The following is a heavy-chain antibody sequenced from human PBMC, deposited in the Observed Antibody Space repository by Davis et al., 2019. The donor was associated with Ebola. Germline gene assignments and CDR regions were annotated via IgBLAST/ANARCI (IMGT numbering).Heavy chain of an antibody. CDR1: GFTFSNYW. V-gene: IGHV3-11*04. D-gene: IGHD2-15*01. Sequence: GESLKISCAASGFTFSNYWMHWVRQAPGKGLNWVSYISSSGSAIYYADSVKGRFTISRDNAKNSLYLQMNSLRAEDTAVYYCASGYCSSGSCYCPNWGQGTLVTVSS. CDR3: ASGYCSSGSCYCPN. J-gene: IGHJ4*02. CDR2: ISSSGSAI.